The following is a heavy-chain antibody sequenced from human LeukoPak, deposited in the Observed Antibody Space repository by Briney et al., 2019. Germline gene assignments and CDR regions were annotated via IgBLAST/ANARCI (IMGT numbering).Heavy chain of an antibody. J-gene: IGHJ3*02. V-gene: IGHV3-30*18. Sequence: GRSLRLSCAASGFTFSSYGMHWVRQAPGKGLEWVAVISYDGSNKYYADSVKGRFTISRDNFKNTLYLQMNSLRAEDTAVYYCAKSDYGAFDIWGQGTMVTVSS. D-gene: IGHD4-17*01. CDR1: GFTFSSYG. CDR2: ISYDGSNK. CDR3: AKSDYGAFDI.